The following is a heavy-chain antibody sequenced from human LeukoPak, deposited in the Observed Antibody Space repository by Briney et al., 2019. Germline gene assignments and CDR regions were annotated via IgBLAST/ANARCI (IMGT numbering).Heavy chain of an antibody. CDR3: ARALIVVVPAASAY. CDR2: INPNSGGT. J-gene: IGHJ4*02. V-gene: IGHV1-2*02. CDR1: GYTFTGYY. Sequence: ASVKVSCKASGYTFTGYYMHWVRQAPGQGLEWMGWINPNSGGTNYAQKFQGRVTMTRDTSISTAYMELSRLRSDDTAVYYCARALIVVVPAASAYWGQGTLVTVSS. D-gene: IGHD2-2*01.